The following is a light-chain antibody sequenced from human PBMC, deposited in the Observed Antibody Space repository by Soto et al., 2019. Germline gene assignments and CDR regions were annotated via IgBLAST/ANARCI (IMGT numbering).Light chain of an antibody. CDR1: ETVSSRY. Sequence: EIVLTQSPGTLSLSPGERVTLSCRASETVSSRYLAWYQQRPGQAPRLLIYGASNRAAGVPDRFSGSGSGTDFTLTISRLEPGDFAVYYCQQYGGSPPITFRQGTRLEIK. J-gene: IGKJ5*01. CDR2: GAS. V-gene: IGKV3-20*01. CDR3: QQYGGSPPIT.